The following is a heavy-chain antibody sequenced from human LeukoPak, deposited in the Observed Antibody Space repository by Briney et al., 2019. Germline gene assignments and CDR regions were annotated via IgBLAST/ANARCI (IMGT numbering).Heavy chain of an antibody. CDR1: GYTFNSHG. V-gene: IGHV1-18*04. J-gene: IGHJ6*03. CDR2: ISAYNGDT. Sequence: ASVKVSCKASGYTFNSHGISWVRQAPGQGLEWMGWISAYNGDTNYAQKFQGRVTLTTDRTTSTAYLELRSLRSEDTAVYYCARARGSGSYYGHDYYYYYMDVWGQGTTVTVSS. D-gene: IGHD3-10*01. CDR3: ARARGSGSYYGHDYYYYYMDV.